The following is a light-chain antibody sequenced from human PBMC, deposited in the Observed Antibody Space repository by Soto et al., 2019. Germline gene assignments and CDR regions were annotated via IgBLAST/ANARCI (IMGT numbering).Light chain of an antibody. Sequence: EIVLPQWQVTQSVHPRPRASNSSXASRSVINNLAWYQQKPGQAPRXIMYGASTGATGFPARFSGSGSGTDFTLTISSLQSEDFAVYYCQQYHNWPITFGQGTRLEIK. CDR2: GAS. CDR3: QQYHNWPIT. J-gene: IGKJ5*01. CDR1: RSVINN. V-gene: IGKV3-15*01.